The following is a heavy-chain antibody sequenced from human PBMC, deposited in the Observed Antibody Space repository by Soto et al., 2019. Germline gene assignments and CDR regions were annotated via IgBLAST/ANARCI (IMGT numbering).Heavy chain of an antibody. CDR3: ARVWGSIDY. J-gene: IGHJ4*02. D-gene: IGHD3-16*01. Sequence: QVQLVQSGAEVKKPGASVKVSFKASGYTFTNYDINWVRQATGQGLEWMGWMNPKSGNTGFAQQFQGRVTMTRNTAISTAYMELSSLRSEDTAVYYCARVWGSIDYWGQGTLVTVSS. CDR2: MNPKSGNT. V-gene: IGHV1-8*01. CDR1: GYTFTNYD.